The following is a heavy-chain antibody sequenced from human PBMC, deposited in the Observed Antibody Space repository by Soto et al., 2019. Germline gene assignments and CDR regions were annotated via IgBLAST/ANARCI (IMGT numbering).Heavy chain of an antibody. CDR2: IYHSGST. V-gene: IGHV4-30-2*01. CDR1: GGSISSGGYS. J-gene: IGHJ5*02. CDR3: ARGNPTMVRGFNWFDP. Sequence: SETLSLTCAVSGGSISSGGYSWSWIRQPPGKGLEWIGDIYHSGSTYYNPSLKSRVTISVDTSKNQFSLKLSSVTAADTAVYYCARGNPTMVRGFNWFDPWGQGTLVTAPQ. D-gene: IGHD3-10*01.